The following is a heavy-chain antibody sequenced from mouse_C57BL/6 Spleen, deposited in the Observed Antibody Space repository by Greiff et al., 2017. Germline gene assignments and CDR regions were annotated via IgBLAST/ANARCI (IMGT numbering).Heavy chain of an antibody. CDR1: GYTFTSYW. J-gene: IGHJ2*01. Sequence: QVQLQQPGAELVKPGASVKLSCKASGYTFTSYWMHWVKQRPGQGLEWIGMIHPNSGSTNYNEKFKSKATLTVDKSSNTAYMQLSSLTSEHSAVYYCARDADSYDERYYFDYWGQGTTLTVSS. V-gene: IGHV1-64*01. D-gene: IGHD2-12*01. CDR2: IHPNSGST. CDR3: ARDADSYDERYYFDY.